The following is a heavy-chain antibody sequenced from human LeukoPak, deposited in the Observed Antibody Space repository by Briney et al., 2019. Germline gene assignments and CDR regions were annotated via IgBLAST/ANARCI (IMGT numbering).Heavy chain of an antibody. Sequence: ASVKVSCKASGYTFTSYDINWVRQATGQGLEWMGWMNPNSGNTGYAQKFQGRVTMTRNTSISTAYMELSSLRSEDTAVYYCARVQGEQWLASAPYYFDYWGQGTLVTVSS. CDR3: ARVQGEQWLASAPYYFDY. D-gene: IGHD6-19*01. CDR2: MNPNSGNT. CDR1: GYTFTSYD. J-gene: IGHJ4*02. V-gene: IGHV1-8*01.